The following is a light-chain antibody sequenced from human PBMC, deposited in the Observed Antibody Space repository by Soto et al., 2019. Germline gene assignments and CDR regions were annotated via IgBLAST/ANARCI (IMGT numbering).Light chain of an antibody. Sequence: EIVLTQSPATLSLSPGERATLSCRASQTVTSSLAWYQQKPGQAPRLLIYAASNRAAGIPARFSGSESVTDFTLTISSLEPEYFAVYYCQQRHNWPRTFGQETKVEVK. CDR3: QQRHNWPRT. CDR2: AAS. V-gene: IGKV3-11*01. CDR1: QTVTSS. J-gene: IGKJ1*01.